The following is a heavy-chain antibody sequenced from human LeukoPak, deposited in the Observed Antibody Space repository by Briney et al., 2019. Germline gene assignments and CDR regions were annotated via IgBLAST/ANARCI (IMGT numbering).Heavy chain of an antibody. CDR3: AKDLEWEEGILGWFDP. J-gene: IGHJ5*02. CDR2: IRYDGSNK. Sequence: GGSLRLSCAASGFTFSSYGMHWVRQAPGKGLEWVAFIRYDGSNKYYADSVKGRFTISRDNSKNTLYLQMNSLRAEDTAVYYCAKDLEWEEGILGWFDPWGQGTLVTVSS. CDR1: GFTFSSYG. V-gene: IGHV3-30*02. D-gene: IGHD1-26*01.